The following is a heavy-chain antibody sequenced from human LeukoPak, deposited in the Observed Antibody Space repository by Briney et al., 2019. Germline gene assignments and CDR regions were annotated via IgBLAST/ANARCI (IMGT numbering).Heavy chain of an antibody. J-gene: IGHJ4*02. CDR3: SRENGAFSPFGY. Sequence: SGTLSLTCGVSGGSITSTNWWSWVRQPPGQGLEWIGEVSLSGLTNYNPSLSSRVIMALDTSKNHLSMHLTSVTAADTAVYYCSRENGAFSPFGYWGQGYLVTVLS. CDR1: GGSITSTNW. D-gene: IGHD2-8*01. V-gene: IGHV4-4*02. CDR2: VSLSGLT.